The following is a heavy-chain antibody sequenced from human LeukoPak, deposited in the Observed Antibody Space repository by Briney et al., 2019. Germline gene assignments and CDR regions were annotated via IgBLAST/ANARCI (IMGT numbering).Heavy chain of an antibody. CDR1: GFTFGDYG. D-gene: IGHD1-20*01. CDR3: ARDCLRDYNWNDKAGVDAFDI. CDR2: ISSSGSTI. J-gene: IGHJ3*02. Sequence: GGSLRLSCTASGFTFGDYGMSWFRQAPGKGLEWVSYISSSGSTIYYADSVKGRFTISRDNAKNSLYLQMNSLRAEDTAVYYCARDCLRDYNWNDKAGVDAFDIWGQGTMVTVSS. V-gene: IGHV3-11*04.